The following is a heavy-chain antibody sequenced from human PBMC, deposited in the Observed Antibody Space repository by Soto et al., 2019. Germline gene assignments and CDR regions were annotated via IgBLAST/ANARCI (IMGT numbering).Heavy chain of an antibody. CDR1: GFTFSSYG. D-gene: IGHD2-2*01. J-gene: IGHJ5*02. Sequence: GGSLRLSCAASGFTFSSYGMHWVRQAPGKGLEWVAVISYDGSNKYYAESVKGRFTISRDNSKNTLYLQMNSLRAEDTAVYYCAKSLTRDIVVVPAARPKDNWFDPWGQGTLVTVSS. CDR3: AKSLTRDIVVVPAARPKDNWFDP. V-gene: IGHV3-30*18. CDR2: ISYDGSNK.